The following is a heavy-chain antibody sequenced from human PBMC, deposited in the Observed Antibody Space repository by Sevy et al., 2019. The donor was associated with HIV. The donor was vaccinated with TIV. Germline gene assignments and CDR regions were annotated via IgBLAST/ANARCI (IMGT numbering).Heavy chain of an antibody. J-gene: IGHJ4*02. CDR3: AKQPDY. CDR2: ISRVGDNT. Sequence: GGSLRLSCEVPASTFSSYAMSWVRQAPGKGLEWVSAISRVGDNTYYADSVKGRFTISRDNSKNTLYLQMNSLRGDDTAVYYCAKQPDYWVRGTLVTVSS. V-gene: IGHV3-23*01. CDR1: ASTFSSYA.